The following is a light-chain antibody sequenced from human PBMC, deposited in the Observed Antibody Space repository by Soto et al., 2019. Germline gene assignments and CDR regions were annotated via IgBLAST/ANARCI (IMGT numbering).Light chain of an antibody. CDR3: QQSYSAPRT. CDR2: SAS. J-gene: IGKJ1*01. V-gene: IGKV1-39*01. CDR1: ETITDF. Sequence: DIQMTQSPPSLSASVGDRVTITCRASETITDFLNWYQLKPGKAPKLLIYSASNLQPGVPSRFSGSGYGTDFTLTLSGLQHEDFATYYCQQSYSAPRTFGQGTKVEI.